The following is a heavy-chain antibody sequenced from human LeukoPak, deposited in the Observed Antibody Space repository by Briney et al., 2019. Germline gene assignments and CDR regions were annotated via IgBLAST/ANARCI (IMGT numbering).Heavy chain of an antibody. CDR3: AKSRSDIVVVPAAIYYYYYYMDV. CDR2: ISGSGGST. J-gene: IGHJ6*03. Sequence: GGSLRLSCAASGFTFSSYAMSWVRQVPGKGLEWVSAISGSGGSTYYADSVKGRFTISRDNSKNTLYLQMNSLRAEDTAVYYCAKSRSDIVVVPAAIYYYYYYMDVWGKGTTVTVSS. D-gene: IGHD2-2*01. V-gene: IGHV3-23*01. CDR1: GFTFSSYA.